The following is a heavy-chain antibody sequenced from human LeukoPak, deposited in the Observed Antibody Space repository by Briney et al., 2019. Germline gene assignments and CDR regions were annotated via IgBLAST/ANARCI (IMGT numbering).Heavy chain of an antibody. CDR1: GGSISSGSYY. CDR2: IYTSGST. V-gene: IGHV4-61*02. Sequence: PSETLFLTCTVSGGSISSGSYYWSWIRQPAGKGLEWIGRIYTSGSTNYNPSLKSRVTMSVDTSKNQFSLKLSSVTAADTAVYYCARLGSSSSHPSSDWGQGTLVTVSS. D-gene: IGHD6-6*01. CDR3: ARLGSSSSHPSSD. J-gene: IGHJ4*02.